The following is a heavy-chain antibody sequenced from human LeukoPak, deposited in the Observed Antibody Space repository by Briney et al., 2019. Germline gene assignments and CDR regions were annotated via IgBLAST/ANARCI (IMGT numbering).Heavy chain of an antibody. CDR1: GFTFSRYA. CDR3: AKAPGSSYHFDY. CDR2: ISDSGSST. V-gene: IGHV3-23*01. Sequence: GGSLRLSCAASGFTFSRYAMSWVRQAPGKGLEWVSGISDSGSSTNYADSVKGRFTISRDNSKNTLYLQMSSLRAEDTAVYYCAKAPGSSYHFDYWGQGTLVTVSS. J-gene: IGHJ4*02. D-gene: IGHD6-6*01.